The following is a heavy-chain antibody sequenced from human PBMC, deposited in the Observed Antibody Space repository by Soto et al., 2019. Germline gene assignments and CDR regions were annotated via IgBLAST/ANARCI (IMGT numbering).Heavy chain of an antibody. V-gene: IGHV3-13*04. CDR2: IGTAGDT. CDR1: GFTFSNYD. Sequence: EVQLVESGGGLVQPGGSLRLSCAASGFTFSNYDMHWVRQATGKGLEWVSGIGTAGDTYYLGSVKGRFTMSRENAKNAVYLQMNSLSVGDTAVYDCARGAQGFDYWGQGTLVTVSS. CDR3: ARGAQGFDY. J-gene: IGHJ4*02.